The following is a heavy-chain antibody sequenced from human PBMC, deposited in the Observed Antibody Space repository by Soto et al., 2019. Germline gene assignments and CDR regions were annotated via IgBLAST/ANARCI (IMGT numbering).Heavy chain of an antibody. CDR1: SYTFARYG. D-gene: IGHD6-13*01. V-gene: IGHV1-18*01. CDR3: ARVIAAAADCDY. Sequence: QVQLVQSGAEVKKPGASVKVSCKASSYTFARYGLSWLRKAPGQGLEWMGWISAYNGKTNNAQKLQGRVTMTTDTSTSTAYMELRTLRSDDTAVYYWARVIAAAADCDYWGPGTLGTVSS. CDR2: ISAYNGKT. J-gene: IGHJ4*02.